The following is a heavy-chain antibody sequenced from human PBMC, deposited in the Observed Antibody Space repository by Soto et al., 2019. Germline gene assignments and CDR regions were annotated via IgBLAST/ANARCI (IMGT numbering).Heavy chain of an antibody. Sequence: GGSLRLSCAASGFTFSSYSMNWVRQAPGKGLEWVSSISSSSSYIYYADSVKGRFTISRDNAKNSLYLQMNSLRAEDTAVYYCARDQRLTIFGVVNGFDYWGQGTLVTVSS. CDR1: GFTFSSYS. D-gene: IGHD3-3*01. CDR2: ISSSSSYI. V-gene: IGHV3-21*01. J-gene: IGHJ4*02. CDR3: ARDQRLTIFGVVNGFDY.